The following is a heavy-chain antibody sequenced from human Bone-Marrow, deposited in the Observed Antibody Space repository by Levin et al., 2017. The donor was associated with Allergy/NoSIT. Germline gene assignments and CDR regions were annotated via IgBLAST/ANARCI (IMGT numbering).Heavy chain of an antibody. J-gene: IGHJ4*02. V-gene: IGHV3-7*01. D-gene: IGHD7-27*01. CDR1: GFTFSRYW. CDR2: IKTDGSVK. Sequence: GGSLRLSCAASGFTFSRYWMTWVRQVPGKGLEWVASIKTDGSVKYYVDAVKDRFTISRDNAENSLYLQLNSLTAEDTAMYYCALGHWLDNWGQGTLVTVSS. CDR3: ALGHWLDN.